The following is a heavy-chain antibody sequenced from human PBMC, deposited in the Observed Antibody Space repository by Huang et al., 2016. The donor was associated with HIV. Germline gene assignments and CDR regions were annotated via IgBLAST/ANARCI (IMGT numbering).Heavy chain of an antibody. V-gene: IGHV4-39*01. CDR2: IYFSGPT. D-gene: IGHD2-21*02. CDR1: GVSISNSRYY. Sequence: QLQLQESGPGLVKPSETLSLTCTVSGVSISNSRYYWGWIRQPPGKGLEYIGSIYFSGPTYYNPSLKSRITRSIDSSKTQFSLKLNSGTAADTAVYYCSRQDEKGYCAGDCSNHYYFGLDVWGHGTTVTVS. J-gene: IGHJ6*02. CDR3: SRQDEKGYCAGDCSNHYYFGLDV.